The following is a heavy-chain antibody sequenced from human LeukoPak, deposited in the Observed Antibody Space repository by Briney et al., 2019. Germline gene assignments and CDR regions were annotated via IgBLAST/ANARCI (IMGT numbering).Heavy chain of an antibody. CDR2: LSSDGSST. J-gene: IGHJ4*02. CDR3: ARDLGYSGYSSSLDY. V-gene: IGHV3-74*01. Sequence: HPGGSLRLSCAASGFTFSSYWMHWARHAPGKGLVWFSRLSSDGSSTSYADSVKGRFTISRDNAKNTLYLQMNSLRAEDTAVYYCARDLGYSGYSSSLDYWGQGTLVTVSS. D-gene: IGHD5-12*01. CDR1: GFTFSSYW.